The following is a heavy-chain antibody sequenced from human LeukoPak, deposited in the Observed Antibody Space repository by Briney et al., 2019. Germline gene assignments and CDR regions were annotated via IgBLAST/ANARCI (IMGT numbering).Heavy chain of an antibody. CDR2: IYTSGST. CDR1: GGSISSGSYY. J-gene: IGHJ2*01. D-gene: IGHD1-26*01. V-gene: IGHV4-61*02. CDR3: ARDRVGYWYFDL. Sequence: SQTLSLTCTVSGGSISSGSYYWSWIRQPAGKGLEWIGRIYTSGSTNYNPSLKSRVTISVDTSKNQFSLKLSSVTAADTAVYYWARDRVGYWYFDLWGRGTLVTVSS.